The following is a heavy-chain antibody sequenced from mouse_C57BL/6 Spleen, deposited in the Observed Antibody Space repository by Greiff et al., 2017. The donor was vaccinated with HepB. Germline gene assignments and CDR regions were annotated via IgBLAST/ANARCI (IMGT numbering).Heavy chain of an antibody. CDR2: ISYDGSN. V-gene: IGHV3-6*01. D-gene: IGHD2-3*01. CDR3: ARVYDGYYEDYAMDD. J-gene: IGHJ4*01. Sequence: EVKLQESGPGLVKPSQSLSLTCSVTGYSITSGYYWNWIRQFPGNKLEWMGYISYDGSNNYNPSLKNRISITRDTSKNQFFLKFNSVTTEDTATYYWARVYDGYYEDYAMDDWGQGTSVTVSS. CDR1: GYSITSGYY.